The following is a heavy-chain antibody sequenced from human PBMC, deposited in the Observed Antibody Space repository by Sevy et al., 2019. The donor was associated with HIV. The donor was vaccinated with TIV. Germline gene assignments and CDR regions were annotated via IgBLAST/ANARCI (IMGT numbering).Heavy chain of an antibody. J-gene: IGHJ6*02. CDR1: GGTFSSYA. V-gene: IGHV1-69*13. CDR2: IIPIFGTA. D-gene: IGHD4-17*01. Sequence: ASVKVSCKASGGTFSSYAISWVRQAPGQGLEWMGGIIPIFGTANYAQKFQGRVTITGDESTSTAYMELSSLRSEDTAVDYCARDPGGRYGGNSASNPYYYYYYGMDVWGQGTTVTVSS. CDR3: ARDPGGRYGGNSASNPYYYYYYGMDV.